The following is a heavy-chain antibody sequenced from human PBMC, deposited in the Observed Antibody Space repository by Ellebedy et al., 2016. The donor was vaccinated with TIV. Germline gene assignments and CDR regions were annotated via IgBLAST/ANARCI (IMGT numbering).Heavy chain of an antibody. D-gene: IGHD1-1*01. CDR3: ARDATGLDY. CDR2: ISGDGSSS. J-gene: IGHJ4*02. V-gene: IGHV3-74*01. CDR1: GFTFSTYW. Sequence: GESLKISCAASGFTFSTYWMHWVRQGPGKGLVWVSRISGDGSSSSYADSVKGRFTISRDNAKNTLYLEMNSLRAEDTAVYYCARDATGLDYWGQGALVTVSS.